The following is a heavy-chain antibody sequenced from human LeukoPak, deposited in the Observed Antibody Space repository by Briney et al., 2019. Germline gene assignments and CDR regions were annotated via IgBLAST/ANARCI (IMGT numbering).Heavy chain of an antibody. CDR2: MNPNSGNT. V-gene: IGHV1-8*03. CDR1: GYSFTSYG. D-gene: IGHD5-18*01. J-gene: IGHJ3*02. Sequence: ASVKVSCKASGYSFTSYGISWVRQAPGQGLEWMGWMNPNSGNTGYAQKFQGRVTITRNTSISTAYMELSSLRSEDTAVYYCAIRGVFRQLWFDAFDIWGQGTMVTVSS. CDR3: AIRGVFRQLWFDAFDI.